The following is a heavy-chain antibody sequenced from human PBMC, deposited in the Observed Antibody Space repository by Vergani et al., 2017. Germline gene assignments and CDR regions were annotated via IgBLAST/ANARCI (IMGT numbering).Heavy chain of an antibody. CDR2: ISSSSSYI. CDR3: ARAMTTVTPGEFDY. D-gene: IGHD4-11*01. J-gene: IGHJ4*02. CDR1: GFTFSSYS. V-gene: IGHV3-21*01. Sequence: EVQLLESGGGLVKPGGSLRLSCAASGFTFSSYSMNWVRQAPGKGLEWVSSISSSSSYIYYADSVKGRFTISRDNAKNSLYLQMNSLRAEDTAVYYCARAMTTVTPGEFDYWGQGTLVTVSS.